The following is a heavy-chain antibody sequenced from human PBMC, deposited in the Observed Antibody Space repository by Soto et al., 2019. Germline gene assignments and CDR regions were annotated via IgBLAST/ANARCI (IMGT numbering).Heavy chain of an antibody. J-gene: IGHJ4*02. CDR1: GGSISSSSYY. D-gene: IGHD5-18*01. V-gene: IGHV4-39*01. CDR2: IYYSGST. CDR3: ARDTAMVTAFDY. Sequence: PSETLSLTCTVSGGSISSSSYYWGCIRQPPGKGLEWIGSIYYSGSTYYNPSLKSRVTISVDTSKNQFSLRLSSVTAADTAVYYCARDTAMVTAFDYWGQGTLVTVSS.